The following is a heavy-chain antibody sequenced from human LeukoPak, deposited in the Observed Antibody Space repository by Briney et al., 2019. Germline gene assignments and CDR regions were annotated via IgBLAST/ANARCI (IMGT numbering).Heavy chain of an antibody. J-gene: IGHJ2*01. CDR1: GGSISDYY. CDR2: IYSSGSY. V-gene: IGHV4-4*07. Sequence: PSETLSLTCTVSGGSISDYYWSWIRKPAGKGLEWIGRIYSSGSYNYNPSLRGRVTMSVDTSTNQFSLRLYSVTAADTAVYFCARSPVTTIYWYFGLWGRGTLVTVSS. CDR3: ARSPVTTIYWYFGL. D-gene: IGHD4-17*01.